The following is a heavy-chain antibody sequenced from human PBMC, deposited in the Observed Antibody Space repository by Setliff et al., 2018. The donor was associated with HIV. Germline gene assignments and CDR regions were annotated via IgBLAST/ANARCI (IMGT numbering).Heavy chain of an antibody. CDR1: GGSISSSNW. D-gene: IGHD4-17*01. CDR3: AKGAGFYGDYTFDH. J-gene: IGHJ4*02. Sequence: SETLSLTCAVSGGSISSSNWWSWVRQPPGKGLEWIGEIYFSGHTNYNPSLKSRVTLSLDNSKNQFSLKLTSVTAADTAVYYCAKGAGFYGDYTFDHWGQGRQVTVSS. V-gene: IGHV4-4*02. CDR2: IYFSGHT.